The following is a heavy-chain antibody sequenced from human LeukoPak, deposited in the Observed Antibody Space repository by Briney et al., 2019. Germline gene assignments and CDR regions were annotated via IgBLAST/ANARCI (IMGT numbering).Heavy chain of an antibody. Sequence: GSTLRLSCAASVFTFSRYCIHWATHAPGKGLEGVDVISYDGGNKYYADSVKGRFTISRDNSKNTLYLQMNSLRAEDTAVYYCAKDRWRPPVAVAVVPDYWGQGTLVTVSS. CDR3: AKDRWRPPVAVAVVPDY. D-gene: IGHD4-23*01. CDR1: VFTFSRYC. V-gene: IGHV3-30*18. J-gene: IGHJ4*02. CDR2: ISYDGGNK.